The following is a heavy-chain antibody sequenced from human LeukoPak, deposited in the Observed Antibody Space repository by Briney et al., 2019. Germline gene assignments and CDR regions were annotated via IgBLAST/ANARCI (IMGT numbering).Heavy chain of an antibody. CDR2: INPNSGGT. CDR1: GYTFTGYY. J-gene: IGHJ3*02. D-gene: IGHD6-19*01. Sequence: PPASVKVSCKASGYTFTGYYMHWVRQAPGQGLEWMGWINPNSGGTNYAQKFQGRVTMTRDTSISTAYMELSRLRSDDTAVYYCAIPGYSSGWYPEGDDAFDIWGQGTMVTVSS. V-gene: IGHV1-2*02. CDR3: AIPGYSSGWYPEGDDAFDI.